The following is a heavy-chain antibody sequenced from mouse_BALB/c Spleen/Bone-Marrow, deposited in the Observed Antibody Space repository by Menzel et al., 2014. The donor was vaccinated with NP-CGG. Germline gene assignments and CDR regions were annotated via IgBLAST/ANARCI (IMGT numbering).Heavy chain of an antibody. CDR1: GFTFSSYG. CDR2: ISSGGSYT. CDR3: ARRGYGNSYWYFDV. V-gene: IGHV5-6*02. Sequence: EVKVVESGGDLVKPGGSLKLSSAASGFTFSSYGMSWVRQTPDKRLEWVATISSGGSYTYYPDSVKGRFTISRDNAKNTPYLQMSSLKSEDTAMYYCARRGYGNSYWYFDVWGAGTTVTVSS. J-gene: IGHJ1*01. D-gene: IGHD2-10*02.